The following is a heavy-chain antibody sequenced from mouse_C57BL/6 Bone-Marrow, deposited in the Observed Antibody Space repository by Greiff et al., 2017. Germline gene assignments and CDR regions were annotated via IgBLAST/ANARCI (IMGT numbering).Heavy chain of an antibody. V-gene: IGHV1-55*01. Sequence: QVQLQQPGAELVKPGASVKMSCKASGYTFTGYWITWVKQRPGQGLEWIGDIYPGSGSTNYNEKFKSKATLTVDTSSSTAYMQLSSLTSEDSAVYYCAREGDSNYEAWFAYWGQGTLVTVSA. CDR1: GYTFTGYW. CDR3: AREGDSNYEAWFAY. CDR2: IYPGSGST. D-gene: IGHD2-5*01. J-gene: IGHJ3*01.